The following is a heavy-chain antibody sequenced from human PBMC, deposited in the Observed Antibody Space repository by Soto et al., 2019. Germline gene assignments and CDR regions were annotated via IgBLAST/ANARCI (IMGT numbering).Heavy chain of an antibody. CDR3: ARGQQLVRDYYYGVDV. D-gene: IGHD6-13*01. V-gene: IGHV4-59*01. CDR1: GGSISSYY. J-gene: IGHJ6*02. Sequence: SETLSLTCTVSGGSISSYYWSWIRQPPGKGLEWIGYIYYSGSTNYNPSLKSRVTISVDTSKNQFSLKLSSVTAADTAVYYCARGQQLVRDYYYGVDVWGQGTTVTVSS. CDR2: IYYSGST.